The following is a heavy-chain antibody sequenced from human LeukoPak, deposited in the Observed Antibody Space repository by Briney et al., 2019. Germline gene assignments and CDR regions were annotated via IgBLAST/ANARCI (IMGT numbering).Heavy chain of an antibody. CDR2: INPNSGGT. D-gene: IGHD5-18*01. V-gene: IGHV1-2*02. Sequence: ASVKVSCKAPGNTFTDYYMHWVRQAPGQGLEWMGWINPNSGGTNYAQKFQGRVTMTRDTSISTAYMELSSLRSDDTAVYYCARDVESAWYDSWGQGTLVTVSS. CDR3: ARDVESAWYDS. CDR1: GNTFTDYY. J-gene: IGHJ5*01.